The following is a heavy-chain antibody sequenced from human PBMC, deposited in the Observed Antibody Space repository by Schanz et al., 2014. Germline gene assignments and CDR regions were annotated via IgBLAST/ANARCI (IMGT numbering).Heavy chain of an antibody. CDR1: GFTFSSHW. V-gene: IGHV3-74*01. J-gene: IGHJ3*02. Sequence: EVQLVQSGGGLVQPGGSLRLSCAASGFTFSSHWMHWVRQDPGKGLVWVARINSVGSNTDYADSVTGRFTISRDNAKNTLYLQMNTLRAEDTAVYYCARKMKLGVYGGKGHDSLDICGQGTMXTVAS. CDR2: INSVGSNT. D-gene: IGHD4-17*01. CDR3: ARKMKLGVYGGKGHDSLDI.